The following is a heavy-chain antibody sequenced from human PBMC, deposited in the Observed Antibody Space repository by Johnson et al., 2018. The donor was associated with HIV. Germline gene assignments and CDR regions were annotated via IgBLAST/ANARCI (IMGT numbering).Heavy chain of an antibody. CDR3: ARDFESAAGI. J-gene: IGHJ3*02. Sequence: QVQLVESGGGVVQPGGSLRLSCAASGFTFSKYGMHWVRQAPGKGLAWVAIIWYDGTQKYYGDSVKGRFTISRDNSKNTLYLEMNDLRAEDTAVYYCARDFESAAGIWGQGTMVTVSS. CDR1: GFTFSKYG. D-gene: IGHD6-13*01. V-gene: IGHV3-33*01. CDR2: IWYDGTQK.